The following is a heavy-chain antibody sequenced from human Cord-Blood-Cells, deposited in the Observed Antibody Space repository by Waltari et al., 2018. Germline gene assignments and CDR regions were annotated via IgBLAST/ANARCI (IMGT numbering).Heavy chain of an antibody. Sequence: VQLVESGGGLVQPGGSLRLPCAASGFTFSSYSMNWVRQAPGKGLEWVSSINSRSSTISYADSVKGRFTIARDNAKNSLYLQMNSLRDEDTAVYYCARDPPFDYWGQGTLVTVSS. V-gene: IGHV3-48*02. CDR3: ARDPPFDY. CDR1: GFTFSSYS. J-gene: IGHJ4*02. CDR2: INSRSSTI.